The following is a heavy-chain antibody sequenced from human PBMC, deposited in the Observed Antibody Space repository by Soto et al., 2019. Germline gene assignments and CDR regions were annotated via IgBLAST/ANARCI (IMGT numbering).Heavy chain of an antibody. CDR1: GFTVSSNY. Sequence: GGSLRLSCAASGFTVSSNYMSWVRQAPGKGLEWVSVIYSGGSTYYADSVKGRFTISRDNSKNTLYLQMNSLRAEDTAVYYCAREDVVVPAAIYGAFDIWGQGTMVTVSS. CDR3: AREDVVVPAAIYGAFDI. V-gene: IGHV3-66*01. D-gene: IGHD2-2*01. J-gene: IGHJ3*02. CDR2: IYSGGST.